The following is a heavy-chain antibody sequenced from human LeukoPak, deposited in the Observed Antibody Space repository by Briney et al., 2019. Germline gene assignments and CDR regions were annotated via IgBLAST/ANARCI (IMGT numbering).Heavy chain of an antibody. V-gene: IGHV1-46*01. Sequence: ASVKVSCKASGYTFTSYYMHWVRQAPGQGLEWMGIISPSGGSTSYAQKFQGRVTMTRDTSTSTVYMELSSLRSEDTAVYYCAGGYDDTLTGWVSNWFDPWGQGTLVTVSS. CDR3: AGGYDDTLTGWVSNWFDP. CDR2: ISPSGGST. CDR1: GYTFTSYY. D-gene: IGHD3-9*01. J-gene: IGHJ5*02.